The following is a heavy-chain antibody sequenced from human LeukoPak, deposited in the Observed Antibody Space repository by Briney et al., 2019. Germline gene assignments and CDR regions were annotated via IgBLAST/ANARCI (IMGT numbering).Heavy chain of an antibody. J-gene: IGHJ3*02. CDR1: GGTFSSYA. D-gene: IGHD5-18*01. CDR3: ARRSPPIHDAFDI. V-gene: IGHV1-69*05. CDR2: IIPIFGTA. Sequence: SVKVSCKASGGTFSSYAISWVRQAPGQGLEWMGGIIPIFGTANYAQKFQGRVTITTDESTSTAYMELSSLRSEDTAVYYCARRSPPIHDAFDIWGQGTMVTVSS.